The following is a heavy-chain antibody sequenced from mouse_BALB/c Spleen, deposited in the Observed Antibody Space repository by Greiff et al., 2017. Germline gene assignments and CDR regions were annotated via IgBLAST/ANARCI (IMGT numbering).Heavy chain of an antibody. D-gene: IGHD2-10*02. V-gene: IGHV1-67*01. Sequence: QVKLKESGPELVRPGVSVKISCKGSGYTFTDYAMHWVKQSHAKSLEWIGVISTYSGNTNYNQKFKGKATMTVDKSSSTAYMELARLTSEDSAIYYCARGYDNYEGFDWYFDVWGAGTTVTVSS. J-gene: IGHJ1*01. CDR1: GYTFTDYA. CDR2: ISTYSGNT. CDR3: ARGYDNYEGFDWYFDV.